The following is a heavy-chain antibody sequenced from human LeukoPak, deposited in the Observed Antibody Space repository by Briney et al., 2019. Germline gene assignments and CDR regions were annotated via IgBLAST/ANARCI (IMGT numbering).Heavy chain of an antibody. Sequence: ASVKVSCTASGYIFTGYYMHWVRPAPGQGLGWMGWMNPNSGGTTHTQKFQGRVTMTRDTSISTAYMELSGVRSDDTAVYYCARDGRGGNNVDYFDYWGQGTLVTVSS. J-gene: IGHJ4*02. V-gene: IGHV1-2*02. CDR2: MNPNSGGT. CDR1: GYIFTGYY. CDR3: ARDGRGGNNVDYFDY. D-gene: IGHD1-26*01.